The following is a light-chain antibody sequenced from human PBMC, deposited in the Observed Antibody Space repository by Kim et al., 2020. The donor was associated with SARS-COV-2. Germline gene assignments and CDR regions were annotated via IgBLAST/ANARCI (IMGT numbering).Light chain of an antibody. CDR2: GTS. CDR3: QQYGGSPIT. J-gene: IGKJ3*01. Sequence: EIVLTQSPGTLSLSPGERATLSCRASQSITSNYFAWYQQRPGQAPRLLIYGTSSRATGIPDRFSGSGSGTDFTLTISRLEPEDFAVYYCQQYGGSPITFGPGTKVDIK. CDR1: QSITSNY. V-gene: IGKV3-20*01.